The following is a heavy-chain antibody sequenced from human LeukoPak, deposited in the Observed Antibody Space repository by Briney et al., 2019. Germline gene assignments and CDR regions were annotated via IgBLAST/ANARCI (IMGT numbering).Heavy chain of an antibody. V-gene: IGHV3-7*02. CDR2: IKHDGSET. CDR3: AKNGGPHGMDV. D-gene: IGHD3-16*01. CDR1: GFTFSSIW. J-gene: IGHJ6*02. Sequence: GESLKISCATSGFTFSSIWMSWVRQAPGKGLEWVANIKHDGSETNYVDSVKGRFTISRDNAKNSLHLQMNSLRVEETAVYYCAKNGGPHGMDVWGQGTTVTVSS.